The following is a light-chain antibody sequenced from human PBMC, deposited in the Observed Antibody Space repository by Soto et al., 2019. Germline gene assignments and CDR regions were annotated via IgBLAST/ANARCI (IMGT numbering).Light chain of an antibody. CDR2: GAS. CDR1: QPVSTN. J-gene: IGKJ2*01. V-gene: IGKV3-15*01. Sequence: EIVLTQSQVTLSASPGERATLSCRVSQPVSTNLAWYQQRPGQAPSLLIYGASTRVTGIPPRFSGSGSGTDFTLTISSLQTEDFAVYFCRQYTNWPQNFGQGTKLEIK. CDR3: RQYTNWPQN.